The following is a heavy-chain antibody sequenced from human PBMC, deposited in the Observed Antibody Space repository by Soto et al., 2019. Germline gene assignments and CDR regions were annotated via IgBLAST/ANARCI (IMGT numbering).Heavy chain of an antibody. Sequence: QQHLQESGPGLVKPSETLSLTCSVSGGSIRSTSYYWGWIRQPPGKGLEWIGSIYYTGSTWYSPSLKSRVTISVDTSNNQFSLNLISVTAADAAVYYCTRRVYGDYLDSWGQGTLVTVSS. CDR1: GGSIRSTSYY. CDR3: TRRVYGDYLDS. J-gene: IGHJ4*02. D-gene: IGHD4-17*01. CDR2: IYYTGST. V-gene: IGHV4-39*01.